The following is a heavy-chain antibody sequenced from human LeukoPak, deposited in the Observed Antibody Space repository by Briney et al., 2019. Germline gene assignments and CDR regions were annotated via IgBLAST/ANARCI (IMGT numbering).Heavy chain of an antibody. CDR1: GGTFSNFA. J-gene: IGHJ5*01. CDR2: IIPIFETT. Sequence: SVKVSCKASGGTFSNFAISWVRQAPGQGPEWMGGIIPIFETTNHAQKFQGRVTITTDESARTAYMELSSLRSEDTAVYYCASLHATRGVPATIGWFASWGQGTLVTVSS. CDR3: ASLHATRGVPATIGWFAS. V-gene: IGHV1-69*05. D-gene: IGHD2-2*02.